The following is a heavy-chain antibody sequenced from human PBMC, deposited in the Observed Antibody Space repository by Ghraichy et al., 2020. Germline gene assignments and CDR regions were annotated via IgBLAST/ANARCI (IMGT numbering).Heavy chain of an antibody. Sequence: SQTLSLTCAVYVVSFSGYYWSWIRQPPGKGRGRGGEINHSGNTNYNPSLKSRVTISVDTRKNQFSLKLSAVTAAGTAVYCCARPRGTHIDYGMDVWGQGTTVTVSS. J-gene: IGHJ6*02. CDR1: VVSFSGYY. V-gene: IGHV4-34*01. CDR2: INHSGNT. CDR3: ARPRGTHIDYGMDV.